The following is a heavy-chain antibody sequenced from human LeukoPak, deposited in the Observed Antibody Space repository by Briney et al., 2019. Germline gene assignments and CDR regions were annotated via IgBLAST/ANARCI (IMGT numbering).Heavy chain of an antibody. J-gene: IGHJ4*02. Sequence: GGSLRLSCPVSGLSISDFAMSWVRQAPGKGLEWLSTISGSGGSTYYADSVKGRFTISRDNSKNTLYLQMNSLRAEDTAVYYCPLGGSYHTYWGQGTLVTVSS. V-gene: IGHV3-23*01. CDR2: ISGSGGST. D-gene: IGHD1-26*01. CDR3: PLGGSYHTY. CDR1: GLSISDFA.